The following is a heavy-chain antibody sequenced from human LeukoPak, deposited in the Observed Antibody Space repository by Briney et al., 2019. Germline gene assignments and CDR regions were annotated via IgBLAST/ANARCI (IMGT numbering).Heavy chain of an antibody. CDR1: GGSITITNY. CDR2: VNLQGST. J-gene: IGHJ4*02. V-gene: IGHV4-4*02. Sequence: KPSGTLSLTCGVSGGSITITNYWTWVRQPPGKGLEWIGEVNLQGSTNYIPSLMGRVAISVDTSENHISLQLTSVTAADTAVYYCAREGGPYRPLDYSGQGTLVTVSS. CDR3: AREGGPYRPLDY.